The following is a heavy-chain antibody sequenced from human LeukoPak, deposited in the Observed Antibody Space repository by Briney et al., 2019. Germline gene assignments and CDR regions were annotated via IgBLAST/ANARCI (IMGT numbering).Heavy chain of an antibody. D-gene: IGHD3-22*01. CDR3: ARAAYYYETSGYKTVCYFDY. J-gene: IGHJ4*02. CDR1: GGSFSSGSYY. Sequence: SETLSLTCTVSGGSFSSGSYYWSWIRQPPGKGLEWIGNIYYSGSTNYNPPLKSRVTISVDTSKNQFSLKLSSVTAADTAVYYCARAAYYYETSGYKTVCYFDYWGQGTLVTVSS. V-gene: IGHV4-61*01. CDR2: IYYSGST.